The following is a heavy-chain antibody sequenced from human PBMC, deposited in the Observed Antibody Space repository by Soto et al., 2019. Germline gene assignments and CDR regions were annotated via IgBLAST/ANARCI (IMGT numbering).Heavy chain of an antibody. D-gene: IGHD3-22*01. Sequence: GGSLRLSCAASGFTFSSYGMHWVRQAPGKGLEWVAVISYDGSNKYYADSVKGRFTISRDNSKNTLYLQMNSLRAEDTAVYYCAKERALFSYYDSSLADYWGQGTLVTVSS. V-gene: IGHV3-30*18. CDR2: ISYDGSNK. CDR3: AKERALFSYYDSSLADY. CDR1: GFTFSSYG. J-gene: IGHJ4*02.